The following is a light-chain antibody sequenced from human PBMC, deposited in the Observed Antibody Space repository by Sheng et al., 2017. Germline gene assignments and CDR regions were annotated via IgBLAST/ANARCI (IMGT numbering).Light chain of an antibody. CDR1: QSVSSY. CDR2: DAS. V-gene: IGKV3-11*01. CDR3: QQRSNFLFT. J-gene: IGKJ3*01. Sequence: EIVLTQSPATLSLSPGERATLSCWASQSVSSYLAWYQQKPGQAPRLLIYDASNRATGIPARFSGSGSGTDFTLTISSLEPEDFAVYYCQQRSNFLFTFGPGTKVDIK.